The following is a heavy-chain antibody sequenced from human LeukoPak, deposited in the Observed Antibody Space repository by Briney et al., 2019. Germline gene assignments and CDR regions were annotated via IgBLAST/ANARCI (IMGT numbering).Heavy chain of an antibody. J-gene: IGHJ6*03. CDR1: GFTFSSYA. CDR2: ISGSGGST. CDR3: ARRGLRPDYYYMDV. Sequence: GGSLRLSCAASGFTFSSYAMSWVRQAPGKGREWVSAISGSGGSTYYADSVKGRFTISRDNSENTLYLQMNSLRAEDTAVYYCARRGLRPDYYYMDVWGKGTTVTVSS. D-gene: IGHD3-3*01. V-gene: IGHV3-23*01.